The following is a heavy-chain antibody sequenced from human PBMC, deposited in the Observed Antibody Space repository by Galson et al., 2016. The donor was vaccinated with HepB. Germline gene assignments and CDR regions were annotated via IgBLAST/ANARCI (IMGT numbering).Heavy chain of an antibody. D-gene: IGHD2-15*01. Sequence: SLRLSCAASGFTFSDYFMTWIRQAPGKGLEWVSYISGSGSTIYYADSVKGRFTISRDNAENSLYLQMSGLRAEDTAVYYCARDYHDCSDGYCQDYWGQGALVTVSS. CDR3: ARDYHDCSDGYCQDY. V-gene: IGHV3-11*01. J-gene: IGHJ4*02. CDR1: GFTFSDYF. CDR2: ISGSGSTI.